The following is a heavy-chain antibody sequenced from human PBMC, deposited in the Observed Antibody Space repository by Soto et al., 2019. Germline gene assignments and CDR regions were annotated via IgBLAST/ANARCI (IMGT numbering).Heavy chain of an antibody. Sequence: QVQLQESGPGLVKPSQTLSLTCTVSGGSISSGGYYWSWIRQHPGKGLEWIGYIYYSGSTYYNPSLKSRVTISVDTSKNQFSLKLSSVTAADTAVYYCARETGADYGDANWFDPWGQGTLVTVSS. D-gene: IGHD4-17*01. V-gene: IGHV4-31*03. CDR2: IYYSGST. J-gene: IGHJ5*02. CDR3: ARETGADYGDANWFDP. CDR1: GGSISSGGYY.